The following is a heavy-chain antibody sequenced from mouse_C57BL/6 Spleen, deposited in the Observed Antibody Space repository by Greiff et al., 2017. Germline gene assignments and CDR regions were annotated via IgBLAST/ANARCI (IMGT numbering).Heavy chain of an antibody. J-gene: IGHJ1*03. Sequence: QVQLQQSGPELVKPGASVKISCKASGYAFSSSWMNWVKQRPGKGLEWIGRIYPGDGDTNYNGKFKGKATLPADKSSSTAYMQLSSLTSEDSAVYFCAREDLIVITTVDWYFDVWGTGTTVTVSS. D-gene: IGHD1-1*01. CDR2: IYPGDGDT. CDR1: GYAFSSSW. CDR3: AREDLIVITTVDWYFDV. V-gene: IGHV1-82*01.